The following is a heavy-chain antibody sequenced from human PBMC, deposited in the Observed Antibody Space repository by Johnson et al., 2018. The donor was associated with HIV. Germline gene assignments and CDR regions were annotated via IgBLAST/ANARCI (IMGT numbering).Heavy chain of an antibody. CDR3: ARGMDYYDSREAFDI. CDR1: GFTVSRNY. V-gene: IGHV3-53*01. CDR2: IYSGGNT. D-gene: IGHD3-22*01. Sequence: VQLVESGGGLIQPGGSLRLSCVASGFTVSRNYMIWVRQAPGKGLEWVSIIYSGGNTYYAGAVKGRFTISRDNSKNTLFLRMNSLKAEDTAVYYCARGMDYYDSREAFDIWGQGTMVTVSS. J-gene: IGHJ3*02.